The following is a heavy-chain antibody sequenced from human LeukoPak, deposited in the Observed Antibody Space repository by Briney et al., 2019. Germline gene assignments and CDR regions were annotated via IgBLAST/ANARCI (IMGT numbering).Heavy chain of an antibody. Sequence: PGWSLRLSCTASGFSVTSNYMNWVRQAPGKGLERVSLIYSDGSTYHADSVKGRFTISRDKSNNMVYLQMNNLRVEDTAMYYCTRDPPAVLLGTYGWGQGALVTVSS. V-gene: IGHV3-66*01. CDR3: TRDPPAVLLGTYG. D-gene: IGHD2/OR15-2a*01. CDR2: IYSDGST. J-gene: IGHJ4*02. CDR1: GFSVTSNY.